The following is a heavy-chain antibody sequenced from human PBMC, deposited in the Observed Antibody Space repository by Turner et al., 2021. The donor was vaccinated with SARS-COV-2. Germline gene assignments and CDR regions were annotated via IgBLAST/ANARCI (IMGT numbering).Heavy chain of an antibody. Sequence: EVQLVESGGCLVQPGGSLRLSCAASGFTVSSSYMSWVRQATGKGVEWVSVIYSSGDTCYADSVRGRFTVSRDSSKNTLYLQVTSLRVEDTAVYYCARDAYGSSPTVRWFDPWGQGTLVTVSS. J-gene: IGHJ5*02. CDR1: GFTVSSSY. CDR3: ARDAYGSSPTVRWFDP. V-gene: IGHV3-66*01. D-gene: IGHD6-13*01. CDR2: IYSSGDT.